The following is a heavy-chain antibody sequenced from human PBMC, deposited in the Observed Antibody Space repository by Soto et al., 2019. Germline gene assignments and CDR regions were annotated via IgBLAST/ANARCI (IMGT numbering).Heavy chain of an antibody. CDR3: AKESLRYFDWLSGRFDY. V-gene: IGHV3-30*18. Sequence: GGALRLSCAAPGFTFSSYGMHWVRQAPGKGLEWVAVISYDGSNKYYADSVKGRFTISRDNSKNTLYLQMNSLRAEDTAVYYCAKESLRYFDWLSGRFDYWGQGTLVTVSS. D-gene: IGHD3-9*01. J-gene: IGHJ4*02. CDR2: ISYDGSNK. CDR1: GFTFSSYG.